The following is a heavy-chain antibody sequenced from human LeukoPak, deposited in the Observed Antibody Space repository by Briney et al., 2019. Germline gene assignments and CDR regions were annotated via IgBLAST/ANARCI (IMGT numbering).Heavy chain of an antibody. CDR2: INAGNGNT. Sequence: ASVKVSCKASGYTFTSYAMHWVRQAPGQRLEWMGWINAGNGNTKYSQKFQGRVTITRDISASTAYMELSSLRSEDTAVYYCARDRSGSGSYYPYGMDVWGQGTTVTVSS. CDR3: ARDRSGSGSYYPYGMDV. V-gene: IGHV1-3*01. J-gene: IGHJ6*02. D-gene: IGHD3-10*01. CDR1: GYTFTSYA.